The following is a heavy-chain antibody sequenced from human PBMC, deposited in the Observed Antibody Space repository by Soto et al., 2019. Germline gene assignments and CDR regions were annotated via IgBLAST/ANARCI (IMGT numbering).Heavy chain of an antibody. CDR1: GGSISSYY. CDR2: IYYSGST. CDR3: ARGKVATDAFDI. Sequence: TSETLSLTCTVSGGSISSYYWSWIRQPPGKGLGWIGYIYYSGSTNYNPSLKSRVTISVDTSKNQFSLKLSSVTAADTAVYYCARGKVATDAFDIWGQGTMVTVSS. J-gene: IGHJ3*02. V-gene: IGHV4-59*01. D-gene: IGHD5-12*01.